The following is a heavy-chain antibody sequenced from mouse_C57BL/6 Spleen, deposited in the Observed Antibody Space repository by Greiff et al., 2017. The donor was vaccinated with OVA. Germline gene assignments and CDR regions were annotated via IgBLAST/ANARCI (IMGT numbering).Heavy chain of an antibody. CDR3: ARDMDY. J-gene: IGHJ4*01. V-gene: IGHV1-50*01. CDR1: GYTFTSYW. CDR2: IDPSDSYT. Sequence: VQLQQPGAELVKPGASVKLSCKASGYTFTSYWMQWVKQRPGQGLEWIGEIDPSDSYTNSNQKFTGKATLTVDTSSSPAYMQLSSLTSEDSAVYYCARDMDYWGQGTSVTVSS.